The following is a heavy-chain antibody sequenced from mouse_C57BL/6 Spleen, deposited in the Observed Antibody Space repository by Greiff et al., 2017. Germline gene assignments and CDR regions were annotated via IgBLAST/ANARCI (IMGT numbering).Heavy chain of an antibody. D-gene: IGHD1-1*01. CDR2: INPNNGGT. V-gene: IGHV1-26*01. CDR3: ARSITTVVENAY. CDR1: GYTFTDYY. Sequence: EVQLQQSGPELVKPGASVKISCKASGYTFTDYYMNWVKQSHGKSLEWIGDINPNNGGTSYNQKFKGKATLTVYKSSSTAYMELRSLTSEDSAVYYCARSITTVVENAYWGQGTLVTVSA. J-gene: IGHJ3*01.